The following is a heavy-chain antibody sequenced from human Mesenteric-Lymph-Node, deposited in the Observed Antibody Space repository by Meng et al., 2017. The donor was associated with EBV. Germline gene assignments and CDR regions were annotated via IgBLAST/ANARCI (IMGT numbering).Heavy chain of an antibody. CDR3: VRERTGYYAEY. J-gene: IGHJ4*02. Sequence: VQVGVSGGGLGHPGRSSGMASGVTGMRFIEYAMHRVRQARGKGLEWVEFISYDGSNANYADSVKGRITISRDSSKNTLYLQMNSLRAEDTDVYYCVRERTGYYAEYWGQGTLVTVSS. D-gene: IGHD3/OR15-3a*01. CDR1: GMRFIEYA. V-gene: IGHV3-30-3*01. CDR2: ISYDGSNA.